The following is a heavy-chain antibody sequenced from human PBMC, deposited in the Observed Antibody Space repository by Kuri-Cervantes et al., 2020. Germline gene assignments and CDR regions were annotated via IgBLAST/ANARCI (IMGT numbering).Heavy chain of an antibody. Sequence: GGSLRLSCAASGFTFDDYAMHWVRQAPGKGLEWVSGISWNSGSIGYADSVKGRFTISRDNAKNSLYLQMNSLRAEDTALYYCATDDPSGILTGHFDYWGQGTRVTVSS. D-gene: IGHD3-9*01. CDR3: ATDDPSGILTGHFDY. CDR1: GFTFDDYA. CDR2: ISWNSGSI. V-gene: IGHV3-9*01. J-gene: IGHJ4*02.